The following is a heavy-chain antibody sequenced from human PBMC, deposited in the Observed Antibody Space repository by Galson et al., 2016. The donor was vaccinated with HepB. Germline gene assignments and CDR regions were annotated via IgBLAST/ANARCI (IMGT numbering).Heavy chain of an antibody. V-gene: IGHV4-34*01. J-gene: IGHJ4*02. CDR2: VNHSGSA. D-gene: IGHD3-10*01. Sequence: ETLSLTCAVYGVSFNNYYWTWVRQPPGRGLEWIGEVNHSGSANYNPSLKSRVTITVDTSKNQFSLMLNSVTASDAGIYFCARAPFYFGSGILDYCSQGTPVAVSS. CDR1: GVSFNNYY. CDR3: ARAPFYFGSGILDY.